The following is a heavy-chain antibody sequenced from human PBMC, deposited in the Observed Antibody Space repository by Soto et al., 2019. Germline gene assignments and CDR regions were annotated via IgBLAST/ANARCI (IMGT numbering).Heavy chain of an antibody. D-gene: IGHD6-19*01. CDR1: GGSISIYY. J-gene: IGHJ4*02. CDR3: ARATGYSSGWFGFRFDY. CDR2: IYYSGST. V-gene: IGHV4-59*01. Sequence: SETLSLTCTVSGGSISIYYWSWIRHPPGKGLEWIGYIYYSGSTNYNPSLKSRVTISVDTSKNQFSLKLSSVTAADTAVYYCARATGYSSGWFGFRFDYWGQGTLVTVSS.